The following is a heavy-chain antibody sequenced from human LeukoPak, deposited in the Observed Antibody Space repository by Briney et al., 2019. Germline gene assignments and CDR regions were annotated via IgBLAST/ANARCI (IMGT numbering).Heavy chain of an antibody. Sequence: PGGSLRLSCAASGFTFSNAWMNWARQAPGKGLEWVGRIKSKTDGGTTDYAAPVKGRFTISRDDSKNTVYLQMNSLETEDTAVYYCTTGYCSSPSCTYWGQGTLVTVSS. CDR2: IKSKTDGGTT. D-gene: IGHD2-2*01. CDR3: TTGYCSSPSCTY. J-gene: IGHJ4*02. CDR1: GFTFSNAW. V-gene: IGHV3-15*01.